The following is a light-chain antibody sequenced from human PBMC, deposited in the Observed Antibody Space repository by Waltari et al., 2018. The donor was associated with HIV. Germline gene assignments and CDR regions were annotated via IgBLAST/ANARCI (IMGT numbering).Light chain of an antibody. V-gene: IGLV2-14*03. CDR2: GVT. CDR1: SSDIGGYGY. CDR3: SSYTSSRTLL. J-gene: IGLJ2*01. Sequence: QSALTQPASMSGSPGQSITISCTGTSSDIGGYGYVSWYQQHPGKVPKLILYGVTERPSGSSCRFSGSKSGATASLTISGLQTEDEADYYCSSYTSSRTLLFGGGTKVTVL.